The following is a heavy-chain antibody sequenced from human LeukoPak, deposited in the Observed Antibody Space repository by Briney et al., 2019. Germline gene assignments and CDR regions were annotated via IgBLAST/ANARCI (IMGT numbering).Heavy chain of an antibody. Sequence: PSETLSLTCAVYGGSFSGYYWSWIRQPPGKGLEWIGEINHSGSTNYNPSLKSRVTMSVDTSKNQFSLKLSSVTAADTAVYYCARDDGNSRGYFDYWGQGTLVTVSS. CDR2: INHSGST. CDR1: GGSFSGYY. V-gene: IGHV4-34*01. J-gene: IGHJ4*02. D-gene: IGHD4-23*01. CDR3: ARDDGNSRGYFDY.